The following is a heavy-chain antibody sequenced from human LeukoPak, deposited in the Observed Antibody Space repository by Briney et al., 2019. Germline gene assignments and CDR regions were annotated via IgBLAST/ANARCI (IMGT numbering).Heavy chain of an antibody. CDR2: INHSGST. CDR3: VSTVTTWGNYGMDV. J-gene: IGHJ6*02. D-gene: IGHD4-17*01. CDR1: GGSFSGYY. V-gene: IGHV4-34*01. Sequence: SETLSLTCAVYGGSFSGYYWSWIRQPPGKGLEWIGEINHSGSTNYNPSLKSRVTISVDTSKNQFSLKLSSVTAADTAVYYCVSTVTTWGNYGMDVWGQGTTVTVSS.